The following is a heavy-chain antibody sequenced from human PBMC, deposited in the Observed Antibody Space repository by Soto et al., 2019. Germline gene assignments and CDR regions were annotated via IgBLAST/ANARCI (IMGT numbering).Heavy chain of an antibody. CDR1: GFTFSSYS. CDR3: AREHYDSSGYYYFDY. V-gene: IGHV3-48*04. D-gene: IGHD3-22*01. J-gene: IGHJ4*02. Sequence: GGSLRLSCAASGFTFSSYSMNWVRQAPGKGLEWVSYISSSSSTIYYADSVKGRFTISRDNAKNSLYLQMNSLRAEDTAVYYCAREHYDSSGYYYFDYWGQGTLVTVSS. CDR2: ISSSSSTI.